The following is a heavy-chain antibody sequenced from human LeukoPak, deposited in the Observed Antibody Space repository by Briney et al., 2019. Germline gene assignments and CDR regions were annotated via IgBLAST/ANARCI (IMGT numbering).Heavy chain of an antibody. CDR3: ARTYGSGTYYTSYYFDY. CDR1: GYTFIDCA. Sequence: GASVKVSCKASGYTFIDCAIHWVRQAPGQRLEWMGWINEGNGNTKYSQKFQGRVTITRDTSANTAYMELSSLRSEDTAVYYCARTYGSGTYYTSYYFDYWGQGTLVTVSS. V-gene: IGHV1-3*01. J-gene: IGHJ4*02. D-gene: IGHD3-10*01. CDR2: INEGNGNT.